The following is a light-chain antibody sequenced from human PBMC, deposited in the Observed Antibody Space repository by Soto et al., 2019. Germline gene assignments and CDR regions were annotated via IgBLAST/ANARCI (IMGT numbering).Light chain of an antibody. Sequence: QSVLTQPASVSGSPGQSITISCTGTSSDVGGYKYVSWYQQHPGKAPKLMIYDVSNRPSGVSNRFSGSKSGNTASLTISGLQAEDEADYYCSSYTSSSTFVEFGGGTKLTVL. J-gene: IGLJ2*01. CDR3: SSYTSSSTFVE. CDR2: DVS. V-gene: IGLV2-14*01. CDR1: SSDVGGYKY.